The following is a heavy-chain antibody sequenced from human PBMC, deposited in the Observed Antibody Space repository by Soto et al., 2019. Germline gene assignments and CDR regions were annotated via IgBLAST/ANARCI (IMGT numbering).Heavy chain of an antibody. V-gene: IGHV1-69*13. J-gene: IGHJ4*02. D-gene: IGHD3-22*01. CDR2: IIPIFGTA. CDR1: GGTFSSYA. CDR3: ASKRHYYDSSGYYYPVSDY. Sequence: ASVKVSCKASGGTFSSYAISWVQQAPGQGLEWMGGIIPIFGTANYAQKFQGRVTITADESTSTAYMELSSLRSEDTAVYYCASKRHYYDSSGYYYPVSDYWGQGTLVTVSS.